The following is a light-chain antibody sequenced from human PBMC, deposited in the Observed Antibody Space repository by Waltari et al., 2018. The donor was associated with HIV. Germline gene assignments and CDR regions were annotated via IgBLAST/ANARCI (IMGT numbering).Light chain of an antibody. J-gene: IGKJ3*01. CDR1: PGIGNY. Sequence: DIQMTQSPSSLSASIGDRVTITCRASPGIGNYLAWYQQKPGKVPKLRIYAASSWQSGVPSRFSGSGSGTYFTLTISSLQPEDVATYYCQKLNSAPLTFGPGTNVDLK. V-gene: IGKV1-27*01. CDR2: AAS. CDR3: QKLNSAPLT.